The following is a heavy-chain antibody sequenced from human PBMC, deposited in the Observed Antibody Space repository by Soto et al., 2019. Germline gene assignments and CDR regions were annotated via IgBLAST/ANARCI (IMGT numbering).Heavy chain of an antibody. J-gene: IGHJ4*02. D-gene: IGHD6-19*01. Sequence: QGQLEQSGAEVKRPGASVKVSCKASGYTFNNYGISWVRQAPGQGLEWMGWITVNSGNTNYVQKLQGRVTMTTDTFTSTAYMGLRSLRSDDTAVYYCARGRGGGWYYLDYWGQGTLVSVSS. CDR3: ARGRGGGWYYLDY. V-gene: IGHV1-18*01. CDR2: ITVNSGNT. CDR1: GYTFNNYG.